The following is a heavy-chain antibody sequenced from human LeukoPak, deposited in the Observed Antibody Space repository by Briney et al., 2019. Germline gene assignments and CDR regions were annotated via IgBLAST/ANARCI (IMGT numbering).Heavy chain of an antibody. D-gene: IGHD1-26*01. V-gene: IGHV3-23*01. CDR1: GFTFSSYA. Sequence: GGSLRLSCAASGFTFSSYAMSWGRQAPGKGLEWVSVITASDDKAYFADSVKGRFTISRDNSKNTVYLQLNSLRAEDTAVYYCARDGVVGAGDYLDYWGRGTLVTVSS. CDR3: ARDGVVGAGDYLDY. CDR2: ITASDDKA. J-gene: IGHJ4*02.